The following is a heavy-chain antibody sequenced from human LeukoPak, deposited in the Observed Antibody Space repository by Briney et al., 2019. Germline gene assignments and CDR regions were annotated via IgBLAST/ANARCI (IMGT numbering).Heavy chain of an antibody. CDR2: MNPNTGRT. D-gene: IGHD2-15*01. V-gene: IGHV1-8*01. Sequence: ASVKVSCKPSSYTFTSYDINWVREAAGQALEWMGWMNPNTGRTGYAQKFQRRLTMTRDTSISTAYMELSSLRSEDTAVYYCARLSQTPDYYSNGGHNYLGYWGQGTPVTVSS. J-gene: IGHJ4*02. CDR3: ARLSQTPDYYSNGGHNYLGY. CDR1: SYTFTSYD.